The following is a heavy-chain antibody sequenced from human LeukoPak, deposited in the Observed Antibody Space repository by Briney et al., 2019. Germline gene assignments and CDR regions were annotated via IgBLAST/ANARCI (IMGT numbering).Heavy chain of an antibody. J-gene: IGHJ4*02. D-gene: IGHD6-13*01. V-gene: IGHV3-21*01. CDR1: GFTFNTYS. Sequence: PGGSLRLSCAASGFTFNTYSVNWVRQAPGKGLEWVSSISSSSSYIYYVDSVKGRFTISRDNSKNTLYLQMDSLRAEDTAVYYCAREGSSTFCFDYWGQGTLGTVSS. CDR3: AREGSSTFCFDY. CDR2: ISSSSSYI.